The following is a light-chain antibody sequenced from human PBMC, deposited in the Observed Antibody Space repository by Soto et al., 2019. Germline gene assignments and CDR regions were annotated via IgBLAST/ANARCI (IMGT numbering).Light chain of an antibody. V-gene: IGKV1-39*01. Sequence: DIQMPQPPSSLSASVGDRVTITCRASQSISSYLNWYQQKPGKAPKLLIYAASSLQSGVPSRFSGSGSGADFTLTISNLHPEDFATYYCQQSYSTPYTFGGGTKLEIK. CDR1: QSISSY. CDR3: QQSYSTPYT. CDR2: AAS. J-gene: IGKJ2*01.